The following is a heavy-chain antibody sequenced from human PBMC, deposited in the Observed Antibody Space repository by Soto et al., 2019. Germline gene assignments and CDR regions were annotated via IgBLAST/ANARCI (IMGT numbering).Heavy chain of an antibody. CDR2: IYYSGST. V-gene: IGHV4-30-4*01. CDR3: AREVVVIPKRHWEAFEI. D-gene: IGHD3-22*01. CDR1: GCSINSGDYY. Sequence: TLSLTCTVHGCSINSGDYYWSWIRQPPGKGLEWIGYIYYSGSTYYNPSLKSRVTISVDTSKNQFSLKLSSVTAADTAVYYCAREVVVIPKRHWEAFEIWGKGTMGSVSS. J-gene: IGHJ3*02.